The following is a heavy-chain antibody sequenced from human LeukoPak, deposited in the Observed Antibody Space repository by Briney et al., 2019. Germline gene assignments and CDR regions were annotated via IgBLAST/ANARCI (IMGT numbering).Heavy chain of an antibody. D-gene: IGHD1-26*01. CDR1: GYIFTNYW. J-gene: IGHJ4*02. V-gene: IGHV5-51*01. CDR3: ARHGGRSYNGAFDY. Sequence: GESLQISCKGSGYIFTNYWIGWVRQLPGKGLEWMGIIYPGDSDTRYGPSFQGQVTISADKSISTAYLQWSSLKASDTAMYYCARHGGRSYNGAFDYWGQGTLVTVSS. CDR2: IYPGDSDT.